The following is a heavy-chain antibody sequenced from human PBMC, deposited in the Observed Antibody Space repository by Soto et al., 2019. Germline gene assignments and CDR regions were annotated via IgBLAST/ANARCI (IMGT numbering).Heavy chain of an antibody. CDR3: ARVPTVRHYYYYYMDV. J-gene: IGHJ6*03. CDR2: IYYSGST. V-gene: IGHV4-59*01. D-gene: IGHD4-4*01. CDR1: GGSISSYY. Sequence: SETLSLTCTVSGGSISSYYWSWIRQPPGKGLEWIGYIYYSGSTNYNPSLKSRVTISVDTSKNQFSLKLSSVTAADTAVYYCARVPTVRHYYYYYMDVWGKGTTVTVSS.